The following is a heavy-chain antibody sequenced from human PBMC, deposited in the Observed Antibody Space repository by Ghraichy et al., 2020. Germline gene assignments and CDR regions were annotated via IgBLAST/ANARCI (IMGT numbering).Heavy chain of an antibody. J-gene: IGHJ5*02. Sequence: ASVKVSCKASEYTFTGHHIPWVRQAPGQGPEWMGWINPKSGGTNYAQKFQGRVTTTRDTSISTAYMELSSLTSDDTAVYYCATWNGLSDSWSGPRVPFGQATLVTVSS. D-gene: IGHD3-3*01. V-gene: IGHV1-2*02. CDR3: ATWNGLSDSWSGPRVP. CDR2: INPKSGGT. CDR1: EYTFTGHH.